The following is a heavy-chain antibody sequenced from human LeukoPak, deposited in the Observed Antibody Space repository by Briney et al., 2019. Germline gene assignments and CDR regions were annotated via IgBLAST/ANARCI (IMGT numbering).Heavy chain of an antibody. CDR3: AREGYDSSGYYYVSLDY. CDR2: ISAYNGNT. Sequence: GESLKISCKGSGYSFTSYWIGWVRQMPGKGLEWMGWISAYNGNTNYAQKLQGRVTMTTDTSTSTAHMELRSLRSDDTAVYYCAREGYDSSGYYYVSLDYWGQGTLVTVSS. J-gene: IGHJ4*02. CDR1: GYSFTSYW. D-gene: IGHD3-22*01. V-gene: IGHV1-18*04.